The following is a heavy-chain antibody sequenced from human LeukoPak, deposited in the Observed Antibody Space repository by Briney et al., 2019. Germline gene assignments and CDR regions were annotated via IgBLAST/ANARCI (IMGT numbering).Heavy chain of an antibody. V-gene: IGHV4-34*01. CDR2: INHSGST. Sequence: SETLSLTCGVYGGSFRGCYWSWIRQPPGKGLEWLGEINHSGSTNYNPSLKSRGTISVDTTKNQLSLRWSAATAADTAVYYCARGHRYCSSTSCLLGRDYWGQGTLVTVSS. CDR3: ARGHRYCSSTSCLLGRDY. CDR1: GGSFRGCY. D-gene: IGHD2-2*01. J-gene: IGHJ4*02.